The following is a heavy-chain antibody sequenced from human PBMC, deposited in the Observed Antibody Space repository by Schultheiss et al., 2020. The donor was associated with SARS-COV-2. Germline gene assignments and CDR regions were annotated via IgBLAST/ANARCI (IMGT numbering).Heavy chain of an antibody. J-gene: IGHJ5*02. CDR1: GFTFSSYS. D-gene: IGHD6-19*01. CDR3: ARVGSSGWYGASNWFDP. Sequence: GGSLRLSCAASGFTFSSYSMNWVRQAPGKGLEWVSYISSSGSTIYYADSVKGRFTISRDNAKNSLYLQMNSLRDEDTAVYFCARVGSSGWYGASNWFDPWGQGTLVTVSS. CDR2: ISSSGSTI. V-gene: IGHV3-48*02.